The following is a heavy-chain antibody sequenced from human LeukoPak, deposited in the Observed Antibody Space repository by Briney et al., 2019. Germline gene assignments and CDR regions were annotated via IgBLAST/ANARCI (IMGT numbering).Heavy chain of an antibody. CDR2: IRYGGSDK. D-gene: IGHD5-18*01. CDR3: AKDHSSNWFDS. Sequence: PGGSLRLSCAASGFTFSSYGMHWVRQAPGKGLEWVAFIRYGGSDKYYADSVKGRFTISRDKSKSTLYLYMNSLRVEDTAVYYCAKDHSSNWFDSWGQGILLIVSS. V-gene: IGHV3-30*02. J-gene: IGHJ5*01. CDR1: GFTFSSYG.